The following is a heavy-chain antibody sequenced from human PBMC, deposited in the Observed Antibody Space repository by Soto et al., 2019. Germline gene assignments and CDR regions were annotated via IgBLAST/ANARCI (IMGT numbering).Heavy chain of an antibody. J-gene: IGHJ3*01. Sequence: EVQLVESGGGLVKPGGSLRLSCAASGFTFSSYSMNWVRQAPGKGLEWVSSISSSSTYIYYADSVKGRFTISRDNARNSLYLQMNSLRAEDTAVYYCARDREGVGAGLFWGHGTMVTVSS. CDR2: ISSSSTYI. CDR1: GFTFSSYS. V-gene: IGHV3-21*01. CDR3: ARDREGVGAGLF. D-gene: IGHD1-26*01.